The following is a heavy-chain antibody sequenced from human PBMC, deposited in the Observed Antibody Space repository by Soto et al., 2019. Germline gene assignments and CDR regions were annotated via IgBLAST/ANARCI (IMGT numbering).Heavy chain of an antibody. D-gene: IGHD6-6*01. Sequence: SSETLSLTCAVYGGSFSCYYWSWIRQPPGKGLEWIGEINHSGSTNYNPSLKSRVTISVDTSKNQFSLKLSSVTAADTAVYYCASHLGSSTNYWGQGTLVTVSS. CDR2: INHSGST. CDR1: GGSFSCYY. V-gene: IGHV4-34*01. J-gene: IGHJ4*02. CDR3: ASHLGSSTNY.